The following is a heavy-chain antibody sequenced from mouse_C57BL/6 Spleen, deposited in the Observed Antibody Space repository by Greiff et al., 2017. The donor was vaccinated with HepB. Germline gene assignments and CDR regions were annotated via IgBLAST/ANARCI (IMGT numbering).Heavy chain of an antibody. D-gene: IGHD2-4*01. Sequence: EVQRVESGGGLVKPGGSLKLSCAASGFTFSSYAMSWVRQTPEKRLEWVATISDGGSYTYYPDNVKGRFTISRDNAKNNLYLQMSHLKSEDTAMYYCARGGYYDYDGYAMDYWGQGTSVTVSS. CDR3: ARGGYYDYDGYAMDY. CDR2: ISDGGSYT. V-gene: IGHV5-4*01. J-gene: IGHJ4*01. CDR1: GFTFSSYA.